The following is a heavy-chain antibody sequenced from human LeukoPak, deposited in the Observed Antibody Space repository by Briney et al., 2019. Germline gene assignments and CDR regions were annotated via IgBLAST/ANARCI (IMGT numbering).Heavy chain of an antibody. CDR2: IYYTGST. CDR1: GGSIVSYY. CDR3: ASRSDDSSLFYFDY. V-gene: IGHV4-59*08. D-gene: IGHD3-22*01. Sequence: SETLSLTCTVSGGSIVSYYWSWIRQPPGKGLEWIGYIYYTGSTNYNPSLKSRVTISVDTSKNQFSLKLNSVAAAGTAVYYCASRSDDSSLFYFDYWGQGTLVTVSS. J-gene: IGHJ4*02.